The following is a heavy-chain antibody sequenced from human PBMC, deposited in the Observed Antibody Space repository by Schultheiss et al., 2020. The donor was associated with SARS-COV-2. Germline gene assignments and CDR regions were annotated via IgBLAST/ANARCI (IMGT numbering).Heavy chain of an antibody. Sequence: SETLSLTCSVSGSSITGFFWTWIRQPPGKGLEWIGYIYFTGITKYNPSLKSRVTISIDTSKNQFSLKLGSVTAADTAVYFCARATRVESLFSVRGGSFDFWGRGALVTVSS. J-gene: IGHJ4*02. CDR1: GSSITGFF. CDR3: ARATRVESLFSVRGGSFDF. D-gene: IGHD5-24*01. CDR2: IYFTGIT. V-gene: IGHV4-59*01.